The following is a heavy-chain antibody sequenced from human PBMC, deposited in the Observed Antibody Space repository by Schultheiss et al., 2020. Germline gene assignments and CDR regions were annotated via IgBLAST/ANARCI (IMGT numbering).Heavy chain of an antibody. CDR3: ARWITGTTKLLWFREAGAFDY. J-gene: IGHJ4*02. CDR2: IVVGSGNT. CDR1: GFTFTSSA. Sequence: SVKVSCKASGFTFTSSAVQWVRQARGQRLEWIGWIVVGSGNTNYAQKFQERVTITRDMSTSTAYMELSSLRSEDTAVYYCARWITGTTKLLWFREAGAFDYWGQGTLVTVSS. D-gene: IGHD3-10*01. V-gene: IGHV1-58*01.